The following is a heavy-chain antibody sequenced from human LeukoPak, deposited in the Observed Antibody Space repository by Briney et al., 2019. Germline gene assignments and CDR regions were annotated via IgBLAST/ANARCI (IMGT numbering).Heavy chain of an antibody. Sequence: PSETLSLTCTVSGGSISGFYWSWIRQSAGEELEWIGRIYASGVTVYNPSLASRVTMSVDTSKNQFSLRLTSMTAADTAVYFCARTSASGGTYFDYWGQGTLVTVSS. CDR3: ARTSASGGTYFDY. J-gene: IGHJ4*02. D-gene: IGHD1-26*01. CDR2: IYASGVT. CDR1: GGSISGFY. V-gene: IGHV4-4*07.